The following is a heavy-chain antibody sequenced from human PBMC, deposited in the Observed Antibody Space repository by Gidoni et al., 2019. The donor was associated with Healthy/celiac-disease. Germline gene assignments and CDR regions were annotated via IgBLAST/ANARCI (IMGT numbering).Heavy chain of an antibody. D-gene: IGHD6-13*01. J-gene: IGHJ4*02. CDR3: AREGLAAPSRQYYFDY. Sequence: EVQLVESVGGLVKPGVSLRLSCSASGFPFSSYSMNWVRQAPGKGLEWVASISSSSSYIDYEDEVKGRFTISRDNAKNSLYLQMNSMRAEDTAVYYCAREGLAAPSRQYYFDYWGQGTLVNVSS. V-gene: IGHV3-21*01. CDR1: GFPFSSYS. CDR2: ISSSSSYI.